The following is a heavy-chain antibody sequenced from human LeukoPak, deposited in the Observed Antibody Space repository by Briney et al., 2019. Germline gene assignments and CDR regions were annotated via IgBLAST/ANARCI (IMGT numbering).Heavy chain of an antibody. CDR1: GFTFSSYG. CDR2: IWYDGSNK. D-gene: IGHD4-17*01. Sequence: GGSLRLSCAASGFTFSSYGMHWVRQASGKGLEWVAVIWYDGSNKYYADSVKGRFTISRDNSKNTLYLQMNSLRAEDTAVYYCARDRYGDHYHFDYWGQGTLVTVSS. V-gene: IGHV3-33*01. J-gene: IGHJ4*02. CDR3: ARDRYGDHYHFDY.